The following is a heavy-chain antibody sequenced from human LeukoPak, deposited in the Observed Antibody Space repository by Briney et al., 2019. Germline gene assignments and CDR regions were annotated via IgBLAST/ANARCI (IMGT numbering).Heavy chain of an antibody. CDR1: GFTFSSYA. V-gene: IGHV3-23*01. Sequence: GGSLRLSCAASGFTFSSYAMSWVRQAQGKGLEWVSAITSSGSSTYYADSVKGRFTISRDNSKNTLYLQMNSLRAEDTAVYYCAKEQGFSSGWEHFDYWGQGTLVTVSS. D-gene: IGHD6-19*01. CDR3: AKEQGFSSGWEHFDY. CDR2: ITSSGSST. J-gene: IGHJ4*02.